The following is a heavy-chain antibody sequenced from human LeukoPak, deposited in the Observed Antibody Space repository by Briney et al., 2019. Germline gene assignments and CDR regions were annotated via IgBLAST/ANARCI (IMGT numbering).Heavy chain of an antibody. CDR1: GGSISSYY. CDR2: NYYSWSA. D-gene: IGHD2-8*01. J-gene: IGHJ4*02. Sequence: SETLSLTWPVSGGSISSYYWSWIRQPPGKGLEWIGFNYYSWSANYNPSLKSRVTISVDTSKNQFTLKLSSVTAADTAVYYCGRGRGYAKFFDHWRQGTLVTVSS. V-gene: IGHV4-59*01. CDR3: GRGRGYAKFFDH.